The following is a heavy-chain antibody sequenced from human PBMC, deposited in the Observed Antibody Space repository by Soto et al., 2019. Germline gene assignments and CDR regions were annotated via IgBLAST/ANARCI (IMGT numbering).Heavy chain of an antibody. D-gene: IGHD6-13*01. CDR1: GYTFTSYW. CDR2: IYPGDSDT. CDR3: ARHHGSPGSYFGMDV. V-gene: IGHV5-51*01. Sequence: GESLKISCNGSGYTFTSYWINWVRQMPGKGPEWMGIIYPGDSDTRYSPSFQGQVTISADKSINTAYLQWRSLKASDTAVYYCARHHGSPGSYFGMDVWGQGTTVTVSS. J-gene: IGHJ6*02.